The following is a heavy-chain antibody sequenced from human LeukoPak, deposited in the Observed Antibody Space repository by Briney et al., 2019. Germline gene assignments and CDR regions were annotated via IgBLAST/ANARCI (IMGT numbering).Heavy chain of an antibody. CDR3: ARDFEIHNYGSASNGAFDS. J-gene: IGHJ3*02. CDR1: GDSVSSNSAA. CDR2: TYYRSKWYN. D-gene: IGHD3-10*01. V-gene: IGHV6-1*01. Sequence: SQTLSLTCAISGDSVSSNSAAWNWIRQSPSRGLEWLGRTYYRSKWYNDYAVSVKSRITINPDTSKNQFSLQLNSVTPEDTAVYYCARDFEIHNYGSASNGAFDSWGQGTMVTVSS.